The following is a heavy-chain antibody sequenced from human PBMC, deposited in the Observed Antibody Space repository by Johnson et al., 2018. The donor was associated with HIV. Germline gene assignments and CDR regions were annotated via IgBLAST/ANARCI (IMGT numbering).Heavy chain of an antibody. Sequence: QVQLVESGGGVVQPGRSLRLSCAASGFTFSDYAMHWVRQAPGKGLEWVAVISYDGSNKYYADSVKGRFTISRDNSKNTLYLQMNSLRAEDTAVFYCGMSGVEDAAYDIWGQGTVVTVSS. CDR1: GFTFSDYA. CDR2: ISYDGSNK. J-gene: IGHJ3*02. CDR3: GMSGVEDAAYDI. V-gene: IGHV3-30*04. D-gene: IGHD7-27*01.